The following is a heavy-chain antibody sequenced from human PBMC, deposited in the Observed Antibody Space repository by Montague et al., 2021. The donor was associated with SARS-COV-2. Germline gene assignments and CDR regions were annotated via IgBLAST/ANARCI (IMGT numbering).Heavy chain of an antibody. J-gene: IGHJ5*02. CDR3: ARGSRGFRGYSYGYGLGWFDP. CDR2: IGTAGDT. D-gene: IGHD5-18*01. CDR1: GFTFSSYG. V-gene: IGHV3-13*04. Sequence: SLRLSCAASGFTFSSYGMHWVRQATGKGLEWVSAIGTAGDTYYPGSVKGRFTISRENAKNSLYLQMNSLRAGDTAVYYCARGSRGFRGYSYGYGLGWFDPWGQGTLVTVSS.